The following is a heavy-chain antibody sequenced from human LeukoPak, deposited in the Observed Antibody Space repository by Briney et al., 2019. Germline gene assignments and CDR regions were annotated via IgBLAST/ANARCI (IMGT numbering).Heavy chain of an antibody. D-gene: IGHD3-9*01. CDR1: GFIVNSNY. Sequence: GSLTLYCAASGFIVNSNYLSWVRQTPGKGLEGVSIIYTGGNTYYAHSVKGRFTISRDSSKNTQYLQMNSLRAEYAAVYYCAMSFCDVLAGYYTVAFDIWGQGTLATVSS. J-gene: IGHJ3*02. CDR2: IYTGGNT. V-gene: IGHV3-53*01. CDR3: AMSFCDVLAGYYTVAFDI.